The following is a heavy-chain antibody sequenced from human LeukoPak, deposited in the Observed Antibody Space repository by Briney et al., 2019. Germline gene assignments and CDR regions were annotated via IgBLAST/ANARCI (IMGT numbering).Heavy chain of an antibody. D-gene: IGHD6-13*01. J-gene: IGHJ4*02. CDR3: AKDKGAYSNSHPFDH. CDR1: GFTFDDYA. V-gene: IGHV3-9*01. Sequence: GGSLRLSCAASGFTFDDYAMHWVRQAPGKGLECVSGISWNSGDIDYADSVKGRFTISRDNAKNSLYLQMNSLRPEDTALYYCAKDKGAYSNSHPFDHWARESWSPSPQ. CDR2: ISWNSGDI.